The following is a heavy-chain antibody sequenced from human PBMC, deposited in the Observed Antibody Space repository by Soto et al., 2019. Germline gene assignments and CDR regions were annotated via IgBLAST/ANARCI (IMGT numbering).Heavy chain of an antibody. J-gene: IGHJ6*02. CDR3: ARRYDIVATTKALYYYYGMDV. Sequence: SVKVSCKASGGTFSSYAISWVRQAPGQGLEWMGGIIPIFGTANYAQKFQGRVTITADKSTSTAYMELSSLRSEDTAVYYCARRYDIVATTKALYYYYGMDVWGQGTTVTVSS. D-gene: IGHD5-12*01. V-gene: IGHV1-69*06. CDR1: GGTFSSYA. CDR2: IIPIFGTA.